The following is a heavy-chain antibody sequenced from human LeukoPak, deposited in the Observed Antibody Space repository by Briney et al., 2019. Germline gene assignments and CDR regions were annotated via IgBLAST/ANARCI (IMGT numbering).Heavy chain of an antibody. J-gene: IGHJ4*02. CDR2: IYFNGIT. CDR3: ARQPVVNRGAVASNFDY. V-gene: IGHV4-39*01. D-gene: IGHD6-19*01. CDR1: GGLISSSTTYY. Sequence: SETLSLTCSVSGGLISSSTTYYWAWLRQPPGKGLGWIGSIYFNGITYYNASLERRVTVSVDTYNNHFSLRLTSLSAADTAVYYCARQPVVNRGAVASNFDYWGQGTLVTVSS.